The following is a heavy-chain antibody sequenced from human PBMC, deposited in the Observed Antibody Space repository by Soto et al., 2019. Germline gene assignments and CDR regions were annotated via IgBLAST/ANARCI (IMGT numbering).Heavy chain of an antibody. V-gene: IGHV3-7*01. CDR1: GFTLSPYW. CDR3: ARDADASGWYHYGMDV. CDR2: IKQDGSER. D-gene: IGHD6-19*01. Sequence: RRLSCAASGFTLSPYWMNWVRQAPGKGLEWVANIKQDGSERYYGDSVKGRFIISRDNAKNSLYLQMNSLRAEDTAVYYCARDADASGWYHYGMDVWGQGTMVTVS. J-gene: IGHJ6*02.